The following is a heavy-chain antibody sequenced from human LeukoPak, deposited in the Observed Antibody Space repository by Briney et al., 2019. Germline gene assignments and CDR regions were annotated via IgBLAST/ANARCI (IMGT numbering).Heavy chain of an antibody. J-gene: IGHJ4*02. CDR2: IWYDGSNK. Sequence: GGSQRLSCAASGFTFSSYGMHWVRQAPGKGLEWVAVIWYDGSNKYYADSVKGRFTISRDNSKNTLYLQMNSLRAEDTAVYYCARGILTGYYSPVGYWGQGTLVTVSS. V-gene: IGHV3-33*01. D-gene: IGHD3-9*01. CDR3: ARGILTGYYSPVGY. CDR1: GFTFSSYG.